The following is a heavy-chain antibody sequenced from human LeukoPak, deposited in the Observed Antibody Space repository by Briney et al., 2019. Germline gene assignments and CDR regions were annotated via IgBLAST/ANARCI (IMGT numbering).Heavy chain of an antibody. CDR2: RHSSGST. J-gene: IGHJ6*03. CDR3: ARLVSYSSSWNYYYYYYMDV. Sequence: PSETLSLTCSVSGGSISSRVYYWGWIRQPPGKGLEWIGARHSSGSTYYNPSLQSRVTLSVAMSKNVISLNVTSVTAADTAVYYCARLVSYSSSWNYYYYYYMDVWGKGTTVTVSS. CDR1: GGSISSRVYY. V-gene: IGHV4-39*01. D-gene: IGHD6-13*01.